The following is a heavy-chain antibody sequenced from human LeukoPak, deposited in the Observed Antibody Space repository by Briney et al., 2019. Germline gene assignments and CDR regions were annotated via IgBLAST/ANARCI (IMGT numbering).Heavy chain of an antibody. V-gene: IGHV3-11*01. CDR2: ISSSGTSI. CDR1: GFTFCDFH. CDR3: ARVNNPGEITLNYYCMDV. D-gene: IGHD3-22*01. Sequence: GGSLTLFCAASGFTFCDFHMTWMPQAPGEGLEGVSYISSSGTSIYYADSVQGRFAISRDNAENSLYLQMDSLRAEDTAVYYCARVNNPGEITLNYYCMDVWGKGTTVTVSS. J-gene: IGHJ6*03.